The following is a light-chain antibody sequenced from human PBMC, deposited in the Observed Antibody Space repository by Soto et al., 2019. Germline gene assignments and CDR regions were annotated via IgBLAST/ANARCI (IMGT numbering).Light chain of an antibody. CDR3: QQLNSYPPDT. CDR1: QGISSY. Sequence: DIQLTQSPSFLSASVGDRVTITCLASQGISSYLAWYQQKPGKAPKLLIYAASTLQSGVPSRFSGSGSGTEFTLTISSLQPEDFATYYCQQLNSYPPDTFGQGTKLEIK. CDR2: AAS. V-gene: IGKV1-9*01. J-gene: IGKJ2*01.